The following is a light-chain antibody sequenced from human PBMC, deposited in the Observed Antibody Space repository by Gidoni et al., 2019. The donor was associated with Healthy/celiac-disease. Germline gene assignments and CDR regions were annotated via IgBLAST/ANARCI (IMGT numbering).Light chain of an antibody. J-gene: IGLJ2*01. CDR2: GKN. Sequence: SSDLTQDPAVSVALGQTVRITCQGDSLRSYYASWYQQKPGQAPVLFIYGKNNRPSRIPDRFSGSSSGNTASLTITGAQAEDEADYYCNSRDSSGNHDVVFGGGTKLTVL. V-gene: IGLV3-19*01. CDR3: NSRDSSGNHDVV. CDR1: SLRSYY.